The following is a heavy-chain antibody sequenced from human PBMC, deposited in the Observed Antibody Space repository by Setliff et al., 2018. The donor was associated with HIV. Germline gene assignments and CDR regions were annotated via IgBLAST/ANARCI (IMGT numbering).Heavy chain of an antibody. D-gene: IGHD3-10*01. CDR3: ARPGSSSYYYAMDV. V-gene: IGHV4-59*11. CDR2: IYYSGST. CDR1: GGSISSHY. Sequence: PSETLSLTCTVSGGSISSHYWSWIRQPPGKGLEWIGSIYYSGSTSYNPSFKSRVTISLDTSKNQFSLKVNSVSAADTAVYYCARPGSSSYYYAMDVWGQGTTVTVSS. J-gene: IGHJ6*02.